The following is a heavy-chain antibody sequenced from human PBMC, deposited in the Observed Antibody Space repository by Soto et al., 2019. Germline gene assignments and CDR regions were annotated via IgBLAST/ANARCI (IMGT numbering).Heavy chain of an antibody. CDR3: ARSLTEGYCTITGCYTRPLYGMDV. V-gene: IGHV1-2*02. J-gene: IGHJ6*02. CDR1: GYTFSGYY. D-gene: IGHD2-2*02. Sequence: SVTVSCKASGYTFSGYYIHWLRQAPGQGLEWMGWINPNSGGTNYAQKFQGRVTVTRDTPTSTAYMELSRLTSDDTAVYYCARSLTEGYCTITGCYTRPLYGMDVWGQGTTVTVSS. CDR2: INPNSGGT.